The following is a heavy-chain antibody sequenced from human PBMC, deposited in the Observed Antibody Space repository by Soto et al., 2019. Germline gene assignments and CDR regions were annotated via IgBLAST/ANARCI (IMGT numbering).Heavy chain of an antibody. Sequence: EVHLVESGGGLVQPGGSLRLSCAASGYSVSYRYMSWVRQAPGKGLEWVSVMFSDGNTFYADSARGRFTISRDNSKNTVYLQMNSLRVEDTAVYYCTTPSGGYWGQGTLVAVSS. D-gene: IGHD3-10*01. CDR1: GYSVSYRY. CDR2: MFSDGNT. V-gene: IGHV3-66*01. J-gene: IGHJ4*02. CDR3: TTPSGGY.